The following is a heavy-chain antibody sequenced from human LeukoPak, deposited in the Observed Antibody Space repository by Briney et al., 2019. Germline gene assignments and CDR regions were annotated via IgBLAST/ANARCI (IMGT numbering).Heavy chain of an antibody. CDR2: IRYDGSNK. CDR3: AKVPLKGVAAPGDYMDV. J-gene: IGHJ6*03. V-gene: IGHV3-30*02. Sequence: PGGSLRLSCAASGFTFSSYGMHWVRQAPGKGLEWVAFIRYDGSNKYYADSVKGRFTISRDNSKNTLYLQMNSLRAEDTAVYYCAKVPLKGVAAPGDYMDVWGKGTTVTVSS. D-gene: IGHD6-13*01. CDR1: GFTFSSYG.